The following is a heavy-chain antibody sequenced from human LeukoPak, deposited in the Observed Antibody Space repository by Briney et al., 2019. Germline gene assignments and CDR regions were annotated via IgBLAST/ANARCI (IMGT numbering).Heavy chain of an antibody. CDR2: MNPNSGNT. V-gene: IGHV1-8*03. CDR1: GYTFTGYD. J-gene: IGHJ4*02. CDR3: ARGGITIFGVVITNFDY. D-gene: IGHD3-3*01. Sequence: ASVKVSCKASGYTFTGYDINWVRQATGQGLEWMGWMNPNSGNTGYAQKFQGGVTITRNTSISTAYMELSSLRSEDTAVYYCARGGITIFGVVITNFDYWGQGTLVTVSS.